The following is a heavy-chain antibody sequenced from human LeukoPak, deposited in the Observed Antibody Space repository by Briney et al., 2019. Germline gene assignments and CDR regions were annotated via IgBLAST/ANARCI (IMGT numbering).Heavy chain of an antibody. CDR1: GITLSTFD. CDR3: TRGHGIWSGSRLSNAFDI. V-gene: IGHV3-13*01. J-gene: IGHJ3*02. CDR2: IGAAGDT. Sequence: GGSLRLSCAASGITLSTFDMHWVRQTTGEGLEWISAIGAAGDTYYSDSVKGRFTISRENAKNSLSLQMNSLRAGDTAVYFCTRGHGIWSGSRLSNAFDIWGQGTMVTVFS. D-gene: IGHD3-3*01.